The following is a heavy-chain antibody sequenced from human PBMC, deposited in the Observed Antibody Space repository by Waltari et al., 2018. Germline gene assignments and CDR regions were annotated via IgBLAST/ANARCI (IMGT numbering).Heavy chain of an antibody. Sequence: QVQLQQSGPGLVQPSQTLSLTCAISGYSVSTHSASWNWIRQSPSRGLEWVGRTYYRSRWYNDYAVSVKSRITISPDTSKNQFSLQLHSVTPDDTAVYYCARGYVDYILWWDHWGQGTLVTVSS. D-gene: IGHD4-17*01. V-gene: IGHV6-1*01. J-gene: IGHJ4*02. CDR2: TYYRSRWYN. CDR1: GYSVSTHSAS. CDR3: ARGYVDYILWWDH.